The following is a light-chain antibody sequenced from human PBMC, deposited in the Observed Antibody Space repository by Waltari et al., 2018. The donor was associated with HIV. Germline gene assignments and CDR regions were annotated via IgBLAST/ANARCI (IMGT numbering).Light chain of an antibody. CDR2: DAS. J-gene: IGKJ3*01. CDR1: QDINKY. CDR3: QQYEKLPLT. V-gene: IGKV1-33*01. Sequence: FQVTQSPSSLSASVGDRVTITCQASQDINKYLNWYQQRLGKAPKLLIYDASNLETGVPSRFSGAGSGTEFTFNISSLQPEDFATYYCQQYEKLPLTFGEGTRVDIK.